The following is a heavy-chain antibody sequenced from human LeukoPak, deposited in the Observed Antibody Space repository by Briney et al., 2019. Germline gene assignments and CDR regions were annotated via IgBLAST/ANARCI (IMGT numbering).Heavy chain of an antibody. V-gene: IGHV4-61*02. CDR2: IYTSGST. D-gene: IGHD3-10*01. Sequence: TSETLSLTCTVSGGSISSGDYYWSWIRQPAGKGLEWIGRIYTSGSTNYNPSLKSRVTISVDTSKNQFSLKLSSVTAADTAVYYCAGHRGAMVFDYWGQGTLVTVSS. J-gene: IGHJ4*02. CDR1: GGSISSGDYY. CDR3: AGHRGAMVFDY.